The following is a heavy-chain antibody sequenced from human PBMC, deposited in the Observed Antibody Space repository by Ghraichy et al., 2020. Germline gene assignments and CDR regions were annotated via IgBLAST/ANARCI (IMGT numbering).Heavy chain of an antibody. CDR2: INTKNGGT. V-gene: IGHV1-2*02. CDR3: ARGQGTSWFDY. J-gene: IGHJ5*01. CDR1: GYTFTDNY. Sequence: ASVKVSCKASGYTFTDNYIHWVRQAPGQGLEWMAWINTKNGGTLYAQMFQGRVTMSRDTSINTAYMELTRLTYDDTAVYYCARGQGTSWFDYWGQGTLVTVSS. D-gene: IGHD2-2*01.